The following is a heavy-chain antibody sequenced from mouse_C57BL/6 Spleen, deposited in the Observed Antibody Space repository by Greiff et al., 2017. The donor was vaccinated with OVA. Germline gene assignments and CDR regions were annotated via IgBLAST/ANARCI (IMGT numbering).Heavy chain of an antibody. V-gene: IGHV1-64*01. CDR3: ARWGYGSSGYFDV. Sequence: QVQLQQPGAELVKPGASVKLSCKASGYTFTSYWMHWVKQRPGQGLEWIGMIHPNSGSTNYNEKFKSKATLTVDKSSSTAYMQLSSLTSEDSAVYYCARWGYGSSGYFDVWGTGTTVTVSS. D-gene: IGHD1-1*01. J-gene: IGHJ1*03. CDR1: GYTFTSYW. CDR2: IHPNSGST.